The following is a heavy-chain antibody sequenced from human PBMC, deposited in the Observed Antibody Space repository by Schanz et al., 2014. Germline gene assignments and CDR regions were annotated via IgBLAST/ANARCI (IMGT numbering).Heavy chain of an antibody. CDR3: ARDNRQCSGPCSGGSCHPCGMDV. Sequence: EVQLVQSGGGLVQPGGSLRLSCAASGFTFSRYWMQWVRQAPGKGLVWVSRIYMDGSGRDYGDSVKGRFTVSRDNAKNTLYLQRASLRAEDTSVYYCARDNRQCSGPCSGGSCHPCGMDVWGQGTTVSVSS. J-gene: IGHJ6*02. D-gene: IGHD2-15*01. CDR1: GFTFSRYW. CDR2: IYMDGSGR. V-gene: IGHV3-74*01.